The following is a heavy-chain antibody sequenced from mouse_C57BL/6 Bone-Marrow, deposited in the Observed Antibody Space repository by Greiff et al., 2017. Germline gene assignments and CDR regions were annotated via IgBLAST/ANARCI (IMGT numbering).Heavy chain of an antibody. J-gene: IGHJ3*01. CDR2: ISTLTYSI. V-gene: IGHV5-15*01. CDR1: GFTFSDYG. D-gene: IGHD2-4*01. Sequence: EVKLQESGGGLVRPGGSLKLSCAASGFTFSDYGMAWVRQAPRKGPEWVAFISTLTYSIYYADTVTGRFTISRENAKNTLFLEMSSVMSEDTAMYYFGRRCYDYEFAYWGQGTLVTVSA. CDR3: GRRCYDYEFAY.